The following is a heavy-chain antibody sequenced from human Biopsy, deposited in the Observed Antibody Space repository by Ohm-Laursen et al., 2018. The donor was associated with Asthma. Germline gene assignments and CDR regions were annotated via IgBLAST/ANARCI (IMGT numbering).Heavy chain of an antibody. D-gene: IGHD3-16*01. J-gene: IGHJ4*02. CDR3: ARRGGVRRYFDY. CDR2: IYYIGST. V-gene: IGHV4-30-4*01. Sequence: TLSLTCTVSGGPISSGAYYWSWVRQPPGKGLEWIGYIYYIGSTYYNPSLKSRVAISLDTSKNQFSLKLSSVTAADPAVYFCARRGGVRRYFDYWGQGTLVTVSS. CDR1: GGPISSGAYY.